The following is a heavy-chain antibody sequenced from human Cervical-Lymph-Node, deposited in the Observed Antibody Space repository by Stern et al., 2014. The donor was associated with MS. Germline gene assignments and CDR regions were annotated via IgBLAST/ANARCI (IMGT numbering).Heavy chain of an antibody. CDR2: ISQSGDSA. J-gene: IGHJ4*02. Sequence: QVQLVQSGAEVKKPGASVKVSCKASGYSFTSHYMHWVRQAPGKGLEWVGIISQSGDSASYAQKLQGRVTMTRDTSTSTVYMELSSLRSEDTAVYYCASGTGSKRPTGNYWGQGTLVTVSS. CDR1: GYSFTSHY. D-gene: IGHD3/OR15-3a*01. CDR3: ASGTGSKRPTGNY. V-gene: IGHV1-46*01.